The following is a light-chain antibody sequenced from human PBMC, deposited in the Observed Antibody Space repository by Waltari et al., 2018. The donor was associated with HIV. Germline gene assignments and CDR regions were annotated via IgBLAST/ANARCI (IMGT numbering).Light chain of an antibody. CDR3: AAWDDSLNAGV. CDR1: SSNIRSNT. CDR2: SNN. J-gene: IGLJ3*02. Sequence: QSVLTQPPSASGTPGQRVTIPCSGSSSNIRSNTVNWYQQLPGTAPKLLIYSNNQRPSGVPDRFSGSKSGTSASLAISGLQSEDGADYYCAAWDDSLNAGVFGGGTKLTVL. V-gene: IGLV1-44*01.